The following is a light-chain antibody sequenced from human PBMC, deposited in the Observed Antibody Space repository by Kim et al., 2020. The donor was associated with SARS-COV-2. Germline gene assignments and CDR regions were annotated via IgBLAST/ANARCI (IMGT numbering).Light chain of an antibody. Sequence: QRVTISCTGSSSNIGAGYDVHWYQQLPGTAPKLLIYSNNQRPSGVPDRFSGSKSGTSASLAISGLQSEDEADYYCAAWDDSLNGYVFGTGTKVTVL. J-gene: IGLJ1*01. V-gene: IGLV1-44*01. CDR1: SSNIGAGYD. CDR2: SNN. CDR3: AAWDDSLNGYV.